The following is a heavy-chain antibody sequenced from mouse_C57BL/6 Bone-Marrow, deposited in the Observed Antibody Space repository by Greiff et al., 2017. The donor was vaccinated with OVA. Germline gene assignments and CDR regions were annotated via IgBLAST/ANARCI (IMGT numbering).Heavy chain of an antibody. J-gene: IGHJ2*01. D-gene: IGHD1-1*01. CDR3: ARYKGRVAVDYFDY. V-gene: IGHV7-3*01. CDR2: IRNKPNGSTT. Sequence: EVQRVESGGGLVQPGDSLSLSCAASGFTFTNYYMSWVRQPPGKALEWLAFIRNKPNGSTTEYSASVKGRFTISRDNSQSSLYLQMNALRAEDSATYYCARYKGRVAVDYFDYWGQGTALTVSS. CDR1: GFTFTNYY.